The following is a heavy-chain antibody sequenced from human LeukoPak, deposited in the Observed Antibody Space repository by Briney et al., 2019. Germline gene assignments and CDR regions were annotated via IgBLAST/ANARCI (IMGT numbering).Heavy chain of an antibody. CDR3: AKNGEELDVGYRDLVFGYYHYYMDV. CDR1: GFTFNRYG. V-gene: IGHV3-23*01. J-gene: IGHJ6*03. D-gene: IGHD4-17*01. CDR2: VGGGGVPT. Sequence: PGGSLRLSCAASGFTFNRYGRGWARQAPGKGLEWVSSVGGGGVPTYSGDTVKGRFSITRDNFKNTVHLQMNSLRAEDTAIYYCAKNGEELDVGYRDLVFGYYHYYMDVWGKGTAVTVSS.